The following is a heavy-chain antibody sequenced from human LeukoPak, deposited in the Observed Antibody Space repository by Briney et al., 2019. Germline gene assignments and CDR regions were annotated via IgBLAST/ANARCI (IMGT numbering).Heavy chain of an antibody. CDR3: ARGGEDDQPANDY. CDR1: GYTFTSYD. D-gene: IGHD1-14*01. J-gene: IGHJ4*02. Sequence: ASVKVSCKVSGYTFTSYDINWVRQAPGQGLEWMGGMNPNRGNTVYAQKLQGRINITRNTKKSRAYMEMSSLRSEDTAVYYCARGGEDDQPANDYWGQGTLVTASS. V-gene: IGHV1-8*03. CDR2: MNPNRGNT.